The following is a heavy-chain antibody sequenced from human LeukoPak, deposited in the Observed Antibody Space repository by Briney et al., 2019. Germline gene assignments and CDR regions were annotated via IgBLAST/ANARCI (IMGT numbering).Heavy chain of an antibody. CDR2: IYYSGST. V-gene: IGHV4-59*01. D-gene: IGHD5-18*01. CDR3: ARARGYSYGYDRWYFDL. J-gene: IGHJ2*01. Sequence: SETLSLTCTVSGDSINSYYWSWIRQPPGKGLEWIGYIYYSGSTNYNPSLKSRVTISVDTSKNQFSLKLSSVTAADTAVYYCARARGYSYGYDRWYFDLWGRGTLATVSS. CDR1: GDSINSYY.